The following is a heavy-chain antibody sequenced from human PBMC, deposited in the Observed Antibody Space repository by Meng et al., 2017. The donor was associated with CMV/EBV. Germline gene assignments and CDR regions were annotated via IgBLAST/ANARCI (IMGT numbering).Heavy chain of an antibody. CDR2: ISSSGSTI. CDR3: ARAEDLRFEYYYGMDV. CDR1: GFTFSSYE. J-gene: IGHJ6*02. Sequence: GSLKISCAASGFTFSSYEMNWVRQAPGKGLEWVSYISSSGSTIYYADSVKGRFTISRDNAKNSLYLQMNSLRAEDTAVYYCARAEDLRFEYYYGMDVWGQGTTVTVSS. V-gene: IGHV3-48*03. D-gene: IGHD3-3*01.